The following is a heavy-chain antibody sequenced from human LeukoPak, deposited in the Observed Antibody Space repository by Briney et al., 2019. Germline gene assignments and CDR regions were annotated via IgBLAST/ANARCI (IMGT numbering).Heavy chain of an antibody. V-gene: IGHV3-74*01. CDR2: INPDGSRT. D-gene: IGHD1-14*01. CDR1: GFTFSSYW. J-gene: IGHJ2*01. Sequence: PGGSLRLSCAASGFTFSSYWMYWVRQAPGKGLVWVSRINPDGSRTSYADSVKGRCTISRDNAKDALYLQINSLRAEDTAVYYCARVETGQWYFDLWGRGTLVTVSS. CDR3: ARVETGQWYFDL.